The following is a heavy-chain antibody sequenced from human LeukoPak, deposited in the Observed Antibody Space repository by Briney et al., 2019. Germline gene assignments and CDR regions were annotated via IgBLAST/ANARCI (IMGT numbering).Heavy chain of an antibody. J-gene: IGHJ4*02. D-gene: IGHD1-26*01. CDR2: VNPRTGVT. CDR1: GYIFTDCY. V-gene: IGHV1-2*02. CDR3: ARDISRVGGLSYFDS. Sequence: ASVKVSCKASGYIFTDCYMHWVRQAPGQGLEWMGWVNPRTGVTDSAQKFQGRVTMTRDTSISTAYMGLSRLTSDDTAIYYCARDISRVGGLSYFDSWGQGTLVTVSS.